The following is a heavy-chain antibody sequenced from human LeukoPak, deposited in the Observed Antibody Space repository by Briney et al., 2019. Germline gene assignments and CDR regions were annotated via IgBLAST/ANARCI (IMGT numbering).Heavy chain of an antibody. CDR2: IYHSGST. CDR3: ARMGYYYGSGSYYNSIYNWFDP. D-gene: IGHD3-10*01. CDR1: GYSISSGYY. V-gene: IGHV4-38-2*01. J-gene: IGHJ5*02. Sequence: SETLPLTCAVSGYSISSGYYWGWIRQPPGKGLEWIGSIYHSGSTYYNPSLKSRVTISVDTSKNQFSLKLSSVTAADTAVYYCARMGYYYGSGSYYNSIYNWFDPWGQGTLVTVSS.